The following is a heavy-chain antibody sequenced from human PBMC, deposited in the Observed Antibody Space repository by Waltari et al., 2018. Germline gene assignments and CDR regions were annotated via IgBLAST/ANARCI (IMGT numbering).Heavy chain of an antibody. J-gene: IGHJ4*02. D-gene: IGHD1-7*01. V-gene: IGHV3-9*01. CDR2: ISWNSGSI. CDR3: AKAPIGTGTTILDY. Sequence: EVQLVESGGGLVQPGRSLRLSCAASGFTFDDYAMHWFRQAPGKGLEWVSGISWNSGSIGYADSVKGRFTISRDNAKNSLYLQMNSLRAEDTALYYCAKAPIGTGTTILDYWGQGTLVTVSS. CDR1: GFTFDDYA.